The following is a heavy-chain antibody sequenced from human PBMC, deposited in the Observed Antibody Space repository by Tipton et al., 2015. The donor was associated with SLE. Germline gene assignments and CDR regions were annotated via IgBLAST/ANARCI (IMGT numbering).Heavy chain of an antibody. CDR3: ARHGGSGKYYRTLDY. D-gene: IGHD3-10*01. V-gene: IGHV4-59*08. J-gene: IGHJ4*02. CDR2: IYYSGST. Sequence: LRLSCAASGFTFSSYEMNWVRQAPGKGLEWVGYIYYSGSTNYNPSLKSRVTISVDTSKNHLSLNLSSVTAADTAVYYCARHGGSGKYYRTLDYWGQGILVTVSS. CDR1: GFTFSSYE.